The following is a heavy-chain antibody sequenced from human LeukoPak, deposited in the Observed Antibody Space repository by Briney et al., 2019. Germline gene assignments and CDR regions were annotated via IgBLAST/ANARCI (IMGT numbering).Heavy chain of an antibody. Sequence: SETLSLTCAVYGGSFSGYYWSWIRQPPGKCLEWIGYIYYSGSTYYNPSLKSRVTISVDTSKNQFSLKLSSVTAADTAVYYCARGPTTSITIFGVVWGQGTLVTVSS. D-gene: IGHD3-3*01. J-gene: IGHJ4*02. V-gene: IGHV4-30-4*08. CDR1: GGSFSGYY. CDR3: ARGPTTSITIFGVV. CDR2: IYYSGST.